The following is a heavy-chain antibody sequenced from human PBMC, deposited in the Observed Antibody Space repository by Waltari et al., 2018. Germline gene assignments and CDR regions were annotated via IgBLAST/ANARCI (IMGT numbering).Heavy chain of an antibody. CDR2: INPNSGGT. V-gene: IGHV1-2*02. Sequence: QVQLVQSGAEVKKPGASVKVSCKASGYTFTGYYMHWVRQAPGQGLEWMGWINPNSGGTNYAQKFQGRVTMTRDTSISTAYMELSRLRSDDTAVYYCARDHGSGYCSSTSCPNTYNWFDPWGQGTLVTVSS. J-gene: IGHJ5*02. CDR3: ARDHGSGYCSSTSCPNTYNWFDP. CDR1: GYTFTGYY. D-gene: IGHD2-2*01.